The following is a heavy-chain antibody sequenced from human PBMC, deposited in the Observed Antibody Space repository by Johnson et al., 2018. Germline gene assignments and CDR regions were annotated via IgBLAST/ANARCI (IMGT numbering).Heavy chain of an antibody. Sequence: QVQLVQSGAEVKKPGSSVKVSCKASGGTFSSYAISWVRQAPGQGLEWMGGIIPIFGTTNYAPQFQGRVTITADDPTSTAYMELSSLRSEDTAVYYCARVEYCGDDCYFLYFQHWGQGTMVTVSS. D-gene: IGHD2-21*02. V-gene: IGHV1-69*12. CDR2: IIPIFGTT. J-gene: IGHJ1*01. CDR1: GGTFSSYA. CDR3: ARVEYCGDDCYFLYFQH.